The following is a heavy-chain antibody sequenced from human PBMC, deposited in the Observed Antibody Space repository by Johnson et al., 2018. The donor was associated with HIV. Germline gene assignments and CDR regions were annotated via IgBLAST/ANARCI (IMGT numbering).Heavy chain of an antibody. CDR2: ISYDGSNK. J-gene: IGHJ3*02. D-gene: IGHD3-3*01. CDR1: GFTFSSYA. V-gene: IGHV3-30*04. Sequence: QVQLMESGGGVVQPGRSLRLSCAASGFTFSSYAMHWVRQAPGQGLEWVAVISYDGSNKYYADSVKGRFTISRDNSKNTLYLQMNSLRAEDTAVYYCARVLRFLEWLSYNTDDAFDIWGQGTRVTVSS. CDR3: ARVLRFLEWLSYNTDDAFDI.